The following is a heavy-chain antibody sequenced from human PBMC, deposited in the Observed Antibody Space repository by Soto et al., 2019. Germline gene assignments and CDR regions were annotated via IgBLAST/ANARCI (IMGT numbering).Heavy chain of an antibody. CDR1: GGSISSYY. V-gene: IGHV4-59*08. CDR2: IYYSGST. D-gene: IGHD2-15*01. CDR3: ARRLGYCSGGSCKDAFDI. Sequence: SETLSLTCTVSGGSISSYYWSWIRQPPGKGLEWIGYIYYSGSTNYNPSLKSRVTISVDTSKNQFSLKLSSVTAADTAVYYCARRLGYCSGGSCKDAFDIWGQGTMVTVSS. J-gene: IGHJ3*02.